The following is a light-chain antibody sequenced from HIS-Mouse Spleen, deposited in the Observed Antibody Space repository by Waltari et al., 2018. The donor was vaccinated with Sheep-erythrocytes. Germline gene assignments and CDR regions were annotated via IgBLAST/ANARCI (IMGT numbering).Light chain of an antibody. Sequence: QSALTQPRSVSGSPGQSVTISCTGTSSDVVGYTYVSWYQQHPGNAPKLMIYDVSKRPSGVPDRFSGSKSGNTASLTISGLQAEDEADYYCCSYAGSYNHVFATGTKVTVL. V-gene: IGLV2-11*02. CDR1: SSDVVGYTY. CDR2: DVS. CDR3: CSYAGSYNHV. J-gene: IGLJ1*01.